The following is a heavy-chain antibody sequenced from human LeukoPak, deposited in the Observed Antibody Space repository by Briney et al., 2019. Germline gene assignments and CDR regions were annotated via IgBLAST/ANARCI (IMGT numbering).Heavy chain of an antibody. V-gene: IGHV4-38-2*02. CDR1: GYSIRSGYY. CDR2: IFHSGST. D-gene: IGHD2-21*02. J-gene: IGHJ6*03. CDR3: ARGSIVATVGPIVVVTAPGYMDV. Sequence: KASETLSLTCTVSGYSIRSGYYWGWIRQPPGKGLEWIGSIFHSGSTYYNPSLKSRVTIFVDTSKNQFSLQLNSVTPEDTAVYYCARGSIVATVGPIVVVTAPGYMDVWGKGTTVTVSS.